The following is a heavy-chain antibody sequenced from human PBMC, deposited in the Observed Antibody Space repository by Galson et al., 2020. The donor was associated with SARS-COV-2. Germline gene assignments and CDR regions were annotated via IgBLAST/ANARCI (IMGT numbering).Heavy chain of an antibody. V-gene: IGHV3-9*01. Sequence: SLKISCAASGFTFDDYAMHWVRQAPGKGLEWVSGISWNSGSIGYADSVKGRFTISRDNAKNSLYLQMNSLRAEDTALYYCTGHLDYDSSSPYWGQGTLVTVSS. CDR1: GFTFDDYA. CDR2: ISWNSGSI. J-gene: IGHJ4*02. D-gene: IGHD3-22*01. CDR3: TGHLDYDSSSPY.